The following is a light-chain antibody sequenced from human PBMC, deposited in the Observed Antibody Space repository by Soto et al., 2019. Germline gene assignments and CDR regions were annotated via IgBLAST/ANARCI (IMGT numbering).Light chain of an antibody. Sequence: EIVMTQSPATLSVSPGERATLSCRASQSVSSNLAWYQQKPGQTPKLLIYVESTRATGIPARFSGSGSGTEFTLTINSLQSEDFAVYYCQQYNVWPLTFGGGTKVEFK. CDR1: QSVSSN. V-gene: IGKV3-15*01. CDR2: VES. CDR3: QQYNVWPLT. J-gene: IGKJ4*01.